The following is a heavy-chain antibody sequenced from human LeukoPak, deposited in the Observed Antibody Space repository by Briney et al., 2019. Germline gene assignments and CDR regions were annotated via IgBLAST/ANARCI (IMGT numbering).Heavy chain of an antibody. CDR2: MNPNSGNT. CDR3: AREVAAAGTPMSG. CDR1: GYTFTSYD. D-gene: IGHD6-13*01. V-gene: IGHV1-8*01. Sequence: ASVKVSCKTSGYTFTSYDINWVRQATGQGLEWMGWMNPNSGNTGYAQKFQGRVTMTRNTSISTAYMELSSLRSEDTAVYYCAREVAAAGTPMSGWGQGTLVTVSS. J-gene: IGHJ4*02.